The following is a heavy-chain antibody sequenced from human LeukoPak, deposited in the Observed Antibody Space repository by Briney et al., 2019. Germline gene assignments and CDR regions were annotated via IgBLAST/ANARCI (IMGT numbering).Heavy chain of an antibody. CDR1: GFTFRNDA. V-gene: IGHV3-23*01. J-gene: IGHJ1*01. CDR3: AKACGGGSCYRFHH. Sequence: PGGSLRLSCAASGFTFRNDAMSWVRQAPAQGLEWVSTITGGGGSTYYADSVKDRFTISRDNSKNTLYLQMNSLRAEDTAIYYCAKACGGGSCYRFHHWGQGTLLTVSS. D-gene: IGHD2-15*01. CDR2: ITGGGGST.